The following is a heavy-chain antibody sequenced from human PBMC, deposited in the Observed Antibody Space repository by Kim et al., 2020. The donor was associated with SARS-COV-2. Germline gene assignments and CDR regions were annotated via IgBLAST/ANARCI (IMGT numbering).Heavy chain of an antibody. J-gene: IGHJ4*02. CDR2: GNT. V-gene: IGHV1-3*01. Sequence: GNTKYSQKFQGRVTITRDTSASTAYMELSSLRSEDTAVYYCARGTLGIDYWGQGTLVTVSS. CDR3: ARGTLGIDY. D-gene: IGHD1-26*01.